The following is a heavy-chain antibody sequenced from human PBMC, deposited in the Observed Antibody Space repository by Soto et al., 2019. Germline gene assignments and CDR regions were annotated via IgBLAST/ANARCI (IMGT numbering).Heavy chain of an antibody. V-gene: IGHV5-51*04. Sequence: GESLKSSGKGSGYSFTSYWFCWVRQMSGKGLESMCTLYPAHPDTGYRPPSPRQVTISAHQPISAPYMQWSTLDASDPATYYCATSGGGQNQQPPKYYYSMDVWGQGTTDTVSS. CDR2: LYPAHPDT. J-gene: IGHJ6*02. CDR1: GYSFTSYW. CDR3: ATSGGGQNQQPPKYYYSMDV. D-gene: IGHD6-13*01.